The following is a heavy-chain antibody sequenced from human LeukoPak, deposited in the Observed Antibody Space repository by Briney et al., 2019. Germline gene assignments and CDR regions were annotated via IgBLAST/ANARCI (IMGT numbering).Heavy chain of an antibody. Sequence: PGGSLRLSCAASGFTLSPYSMNWVSQAPGKGLEWVSSISSSSSYIYYADSVKGRFTISRDNAKNSQYLQMNSLRAEDTAVYYCARANSSGNYYFDSWGQGTLITVSS. J-gene: IGHJ4*02. CDR3: ARANSSGNYYFDS. V-gene: IGHV3-21*01. CDR2: ISSSSSYI. CDR1: GFTLSPYS. D-gene: IGHD1-26*01.